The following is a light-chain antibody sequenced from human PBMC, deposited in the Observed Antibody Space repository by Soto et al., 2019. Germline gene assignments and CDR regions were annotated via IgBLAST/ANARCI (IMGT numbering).Light chain of an antibody. V-gene: IGLV2-8*01. CDR2: EVN. CDR1: SSDVGGYNY. Sequence: QSALTQPPSASGSPGQSVTISCTGTSSDVGGYNYVSWYQQHPGKVPKLMDYEVNKRPSGVPDPFSGSKSGTTASLTVSGLQAEDEADYYCTSYAGGNNVFGTGTKLTVL. J-gene: IGLJ1*01. CDR3: TSYAGGNNV.